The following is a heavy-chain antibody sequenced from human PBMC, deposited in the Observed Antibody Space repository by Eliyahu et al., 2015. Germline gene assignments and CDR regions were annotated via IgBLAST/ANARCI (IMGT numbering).Heavy chain of an antibody. V-gene: IGHV3-21*02. CDR2: IDSSSGFV. CDR1: GFTFRNYS. D-gene: IGHD3-10*01. CDR3: ARDTHGFGDLGY. Sequence: EVQLVXSGXGLVXXXGXXXLXCAASGFTFRNYSMNWVRQAPGKGLEWVSSIDSSSGFVYYADSLEGRFTTSRDNARNSLYLQMRSLRAEDTAVYYCARDTHGFGDLGYWGQGTLVTVSA. J-gene: IGHJ4*02.